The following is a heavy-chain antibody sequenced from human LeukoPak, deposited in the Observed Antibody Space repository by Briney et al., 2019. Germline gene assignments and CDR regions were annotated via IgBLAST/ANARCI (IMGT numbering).Heavy chain of an antibody. CDR1: GLTFSNYG. V-gene: IGHV3-21*01. J-gene: IGHJ4*02. Sequence: SGGSLRLSCAASGLTFSNYGMHWVRQAPGKGLEWLSYISTSSSYIYYADSVKGRFTVSRDNAMNSLFLQMNSLIAEDTAVYYCARVGIRFLEQYYFDYWGQGTLVTVSS. D-gene: IGHD3-3*01. CDR3: ARVGIRFLEQYYFDY. CDR2: ISTSSSYI.